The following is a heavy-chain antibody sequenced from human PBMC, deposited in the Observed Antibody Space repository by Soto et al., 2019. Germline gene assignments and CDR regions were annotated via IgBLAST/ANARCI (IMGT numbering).Heavy chain of an antibody. V-gene: IGHV4-59*11. Sequence: SETLSLTCTVSGGSIKNHYWSWTRQPPWKGLEWLGYVYYNGITNYNPSLKSRVTMSVDTSKNQVSLNLTSLTAADTATYYCTRANWYSEYWGQGIPVTVYS. J-gene: IGHJ4*02. CDR2: VYYNGIT. CDR1: GGSIKNHY. CDR3: TRANWYSEY. D-gene: IGHD7-27*01.